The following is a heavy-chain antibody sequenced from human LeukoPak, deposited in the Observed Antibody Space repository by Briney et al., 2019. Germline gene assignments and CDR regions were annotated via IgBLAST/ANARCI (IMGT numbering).Heavy chain of an antibody. V-gene: IGHV3-15*01. CDR1: GFTFSSYA. D-gene: IGHD2-21*01. Sequence: GGSLRLSCAASGFTFSSYAMSWVRQAPGKGLEWVGRIRRKTDGETTDHAAPVKGRFTISRDDSKNTLYLQMNSLKTEDTAVYYCVTDLVIKGYFDYWGQGALVTVSS. CDR2: IRRKTDGETT. J-gene: IGHJ4*02. CDR3: VTDLVIKGYFDY.